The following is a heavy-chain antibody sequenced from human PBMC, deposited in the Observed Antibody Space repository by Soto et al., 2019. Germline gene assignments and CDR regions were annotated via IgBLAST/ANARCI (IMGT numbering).Heavy chain of an antibody. CDR3: AADATIQYGMDV. V-gene: IGHV1-58*01. Sequence: ASVKVSCKASGFTFTSSAVQWVRQARGQRLEWIGWIVVGSGNTNYAQKFQERVTITRDMSTSTAYMELSSLRSEDTAVYYCAADATIQYGMDVWGQGTTVTVSS. CDR2: IVVGSGNT. CDR1: GFTFTSSA. J-gene: IGHJ6*02.